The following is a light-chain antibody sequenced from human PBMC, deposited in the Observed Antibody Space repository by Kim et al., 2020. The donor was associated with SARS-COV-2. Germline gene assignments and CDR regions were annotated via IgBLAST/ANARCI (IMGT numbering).Light chain of an antibody. CDR3: CSYAGNHVV. CDR2: EVS. Sequence: GQSITISCTGTSSAIGTYILVSGYQIHPGKAPKPIIYEVSKWPSGISNRFSGSKSGNTASLTISGLQAEDEAEYYCCSYAGNHVVFGGGTQLTVL. V-gene: IGLV2-23*02. J-gene: IGLJ2*01. CDR1: SSAIGTYIL.